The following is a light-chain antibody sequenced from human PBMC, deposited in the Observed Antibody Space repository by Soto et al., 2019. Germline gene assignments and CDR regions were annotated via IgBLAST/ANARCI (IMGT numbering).Light chain of an antibody. J-gene: IGKJ4*01. V-gene: IGKV1-5*01. Sequence: TKSHSTLSASVCDRVTITCRASQSISSWLAWYQQKPGKAPKLLIYAAPTLQSGVPSRFSGSGSGTEFTLTISSLQPEDFATYYCQQRKSYPLTFGGGTKVDIK. CDR3: QQRKSYPLT. CDR1: QSISSW. CDR2: AAP.